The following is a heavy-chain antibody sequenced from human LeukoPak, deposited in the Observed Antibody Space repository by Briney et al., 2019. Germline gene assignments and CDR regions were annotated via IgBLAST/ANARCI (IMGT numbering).Heavy chain of an antibody. D-gene: IGHD2-15*01. CDR2: ITPILGIA. J-gene: IGHJ4*02. V-gene: IGHV1-69*04. CDR1: GGTFSSYA. Sequence: SVKVSCKASGGTFSSYAISWVRQAPGQGLEWMGRITPILGIANYAQKFQGRVTITADKSTSTAYMELSSLRSEDTAVYYCASSTPAVTAFDYWGQGTLVTVSS. CDR3: ASSTPAVTAFDY.